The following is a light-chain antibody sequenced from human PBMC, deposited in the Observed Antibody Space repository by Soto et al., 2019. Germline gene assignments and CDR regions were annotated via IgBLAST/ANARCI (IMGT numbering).Light chain of an antibody. CDR3: SSYTTSNTRQIV. CDR2: DVS. Sequence: QPVLNQPASVYGSPGQSITISCTGTSSDVGGYNYVSWYQHHPGKAPKLMIYDVSDRPSGVSNRFSGSKSGNTASLTISGLQPEDEADYYCSSYTTSNTRQIVLGTGTKVTVL. CDR1: SSDVGGYNY. J-gene: IGLJ1*01. V-gene: IGLV2-14*03.